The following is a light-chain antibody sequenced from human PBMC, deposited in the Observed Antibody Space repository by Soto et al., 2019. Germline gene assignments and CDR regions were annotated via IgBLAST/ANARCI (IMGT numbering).Light chain of an antibody. V-gene: IGKV3-11*01. CDR1: HSVSNY. J-gene: IGKJ4*01. Sequence: EVVLTQSPATLSLSPGERATLSCRASHSVSNYLAWYQQKPGQAPRLLIFDASNRPTDIPARFSGSGSGTDFPLTISSLESEDFAVYYCQQRGDWPLTFGGGTTVEIK. CDR2: DAS. CDR3: QQRGDWPLT.